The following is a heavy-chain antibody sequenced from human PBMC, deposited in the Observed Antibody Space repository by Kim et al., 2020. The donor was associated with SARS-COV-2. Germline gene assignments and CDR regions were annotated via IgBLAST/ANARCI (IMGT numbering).Heavy chain of an antibody. CDR3: ARQLKSGSYYVQGYWYFDL. Sequence: SRVTISVDTSKNQFYLKLSSVTAADTAVYYCARQLKSGSYYVQGYWYFDLWGRGTLVTVSS. V-gene: IGHV4-39*01. J-gene: IGHJ2*01. D-gene: IGHD1-26*01.